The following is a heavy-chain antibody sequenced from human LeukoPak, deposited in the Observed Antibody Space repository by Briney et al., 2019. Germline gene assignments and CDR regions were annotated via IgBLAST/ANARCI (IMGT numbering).Heavy chain of an antibody. CDR1: GGSISSGSYY. CDR3: ARAGRAASGYSYGYYFDY. D-gene: IGHD5-18*01. V-gene: IGHV4-39*07. J-gene: IGHJ4*02. Sequence: PSETLSLTCTVSGGSISSGSYYWGWIRQPPGKGLEWIGTIYYSGNTYYNPSLKSRVTISVDTSKNQFSLKLSSVTAADTAVYYCARAGRAASGYSYGYYFDYWGQGTLVTVSS. CDR2: IYYSGNT.